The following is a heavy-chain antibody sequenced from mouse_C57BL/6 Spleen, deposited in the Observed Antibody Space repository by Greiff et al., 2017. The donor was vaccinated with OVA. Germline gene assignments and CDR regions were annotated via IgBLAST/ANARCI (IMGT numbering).Heavy chain of an antibody. CDR1: GYTFTSYG. CDR3: ARCYYGSSYEYYFDY. V-gene: IGHV1-81*01. CDR2: IYPRSGNT. Sequence: ESGAELARPGASVKLSCKASGYTFTSYGISWVKQRTGQGLEWIGEIYPRSGNTYYNEKFKGKATLTADKSSSTAYMELRSLTSEDSAVYFCARCYYGSSYEYYFDYWGQGTTLTVSS. D-gene: IGHD1-1*01. J-gene: IGHJ2*01.